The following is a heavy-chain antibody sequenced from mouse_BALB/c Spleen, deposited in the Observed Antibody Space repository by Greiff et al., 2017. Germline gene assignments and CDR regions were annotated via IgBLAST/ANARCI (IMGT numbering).Heavy chain of an antibody. CDR2: IWAGGST. V-gene: IGHV2-9*02. CDR3: ARESTFYYFDY. CDR1: GFSLTSYG. Sequence: VQGVESGPGLVAPSQSLSITCTVSGFSLTSYGVHWVRQPPGKGLEWLGVIWAGGSTNYNSALMSRLSISKDNSKSQVFLKMNSLQTDDTAMYYCARESTFYYFDYWGQGTTLTVSA. J-gene: IGHJ2*01.